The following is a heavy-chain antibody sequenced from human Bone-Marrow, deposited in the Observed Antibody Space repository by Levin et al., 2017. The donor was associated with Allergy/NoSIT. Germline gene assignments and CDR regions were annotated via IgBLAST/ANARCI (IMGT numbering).Heavy chain of an antibody. CDR1: GGSISGYY. J-gene: IGHJ4*02. V-gene: IGHV4-59*01. CDR3: AKFGGSSANHYFDY. Sequence: ESLKISCTVSGGSISGYYWSWIRQPPGKGLEYIANIHYSGRIHYNPSLKSRVTMSVDTSKNQFSLKLSSVTAADTAVYYCAKFGGSSANHYFDYWGRGTLVTVSS. CDR2: IHYSGRI. D-gene: IGHD2-2*01.